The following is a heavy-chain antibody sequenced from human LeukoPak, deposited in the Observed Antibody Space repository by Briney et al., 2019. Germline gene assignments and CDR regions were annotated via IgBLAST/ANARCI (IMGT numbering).Heavy chain of an antibody. CDR1: GYSFTSYY. CDR3: ASAGGYYYAGYDTDAFDI. V-gene: IGHV1-69*13. Sequence: SVKVSCKASGYSFTSYYMHWVRQAPGQGLEWMGGIIPIFGTANYAQKFQGRVTITADESTSTVYMELSSLRSEDTAVYYCASAGGYYYAGYDTDAFDIWGQGTMVTVSS. J-gene: IGHJ3*02. CDR2: IIPIFGTA. D-gene: IGHD3-22*01.